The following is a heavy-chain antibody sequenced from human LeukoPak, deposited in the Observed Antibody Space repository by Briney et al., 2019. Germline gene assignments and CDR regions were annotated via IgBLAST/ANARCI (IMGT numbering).Heavy chain of an antibody. D-gene: IGHD7-27*01. Sequence: PGGSLRLSCAASGFTFSSYAMNWVRQAPGKGLEWVSAVSGSGGSTYYADSVKGRFTISRDNSKNTLYLQMNSLRAEDTAIYYCAKLHSWGMGYFDLWGRGTLVTVSS. CDR2: VSGSGGST. V-gene: IGHV3-23*01. CDR1: GFTFSSYA. J-gene: IGHJ2*01. CDR3: AKLHSWGMGYFDL.